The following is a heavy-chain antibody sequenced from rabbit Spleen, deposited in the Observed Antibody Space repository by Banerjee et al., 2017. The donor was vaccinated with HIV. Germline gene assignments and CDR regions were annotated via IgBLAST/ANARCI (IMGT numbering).Heavy chain of an antibody. V-gene: IGHV1S40*01. J-gene: IGHJ6*01. CDR1: GFSLFSYW. CDR3: ARGALSGL. D-gene: IGHD1-1*01. CDR2: IYTGDGST. Sequence: QSLEESGGGLVKPGGTLTLTCKASGFSLFSYWMCWVRQAPGKGLEWIGCIYTGDGSTYYASWAKGRFTISKTSSTTVTLQVTSLTAADTATYFCARGALSGLWGPGTLVTVS.